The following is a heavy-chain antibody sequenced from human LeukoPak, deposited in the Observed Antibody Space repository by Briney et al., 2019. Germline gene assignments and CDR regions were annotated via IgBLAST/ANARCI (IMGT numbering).Heavy chain of an antibody. CDR3: ARGASSSWYIFDY. CDR1: GYTFTSYD. V-gene: IGHV1-8*01. Sequence: ASVTVSCKASGYTFTSYDINWVRQATGQGLEWMGWMNPNSGNTGYAQKFQGRVTMTRNTSISTACMELSSLRSEDTGVYYCARGASSSWYIFDYWGQGTLVTVSS. J-gene: IGHJ4*02. CDR2: MNPNSGNT. D-gene: IGHD6-13*01.